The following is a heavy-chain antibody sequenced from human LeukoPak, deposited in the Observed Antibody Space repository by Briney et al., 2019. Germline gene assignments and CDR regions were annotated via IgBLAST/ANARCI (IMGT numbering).Heavy chain of an antibody. Sequence: SETLSLTCTVSGGSISSYYWSWIRQPPGKGLGWIGYIYYGGSPKYNPSLKSRVTISLDTSKSQFSLNLTSVTAADTAMYYCARGAILTGTSLWGKGTTVTISS. J-gene: IGHJ6*04. CDR1: GGSISSYY. CDR2: IYYGGSP. D-gene: IGHD3-9*01. V-gene: IGHV4-59*01. CDR3: ARGAILTGTSL.